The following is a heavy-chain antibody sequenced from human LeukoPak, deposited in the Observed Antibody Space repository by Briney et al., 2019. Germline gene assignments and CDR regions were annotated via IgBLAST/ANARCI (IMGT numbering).Heavy chain of an antibody. CDR2: IIPIFGTA. CDR1: GGTFSSYA. CDR3: ARGGYSSSWDPSDY. Sequence: SVKVSCKASGGTFSSYAISWVRQAPGQGLEWMGGIIPIFGTANYAQKFQGRVTITADESTSTAYMELSSLRSEDTAVYFCARGGYSSSWDPSDYWGLGSLVTVSS. V-gene: IGHV1-69*13. J-gene: IGHJ4*02. D-gene: IGHD6-13*01.